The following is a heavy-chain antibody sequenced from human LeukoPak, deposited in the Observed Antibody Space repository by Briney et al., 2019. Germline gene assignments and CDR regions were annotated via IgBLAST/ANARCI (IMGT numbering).Heavy chain of an antibody. CDR2: IYYSGTT. J-gene: IGHJ4*02. D-gene: IGHD6-13*01. Sequence: SGTLSLTCTVSGGSISSYYWSWIRQPPGKGLEWIGYIYYSGTTNYNPSLKSRVTISVDTSKNQFSLRLSSVTAADTAVYYCARGVYIAAAQYGYWGQGTLVTVSS. CDR3: ARGVYIAAAQYGY. CDR1: GGSISSYY. V-gene: IGHV4-59*01.